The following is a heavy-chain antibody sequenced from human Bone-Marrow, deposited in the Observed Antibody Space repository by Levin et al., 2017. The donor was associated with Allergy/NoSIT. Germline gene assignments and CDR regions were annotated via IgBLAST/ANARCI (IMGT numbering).Heavy chain of an antibody. CDR1: GFNFRTNY. D-gene: IGHD3-22*01. Sequence: GGSLRLSCTASGFNFRTNYMSWVRQAPGKGLEWISIIYSDASDTFYADSVKGRFIISRDDYKNTVHLQMNNLRVDDTAVYYCARDSSGYYDTLGYHSGPFDSWGQGALVTVSS. V-gene: IGHV3-53*01. CDR2: IYSDASDT. CDR3: ARDSSGYYDTLGYHSGPFDS. J-gene: IGHJ4*02.